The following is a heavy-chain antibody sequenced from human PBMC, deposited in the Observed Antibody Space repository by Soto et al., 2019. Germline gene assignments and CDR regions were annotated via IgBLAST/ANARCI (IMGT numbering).Heavy chain of an antibody. CDR2: ISYDGSNK. CDR1: GFTFSSYG. CDR3: AKDARAKDGIWLMDS. D-gene: IGHD3-16*01. V-gene: IGHV3-30*18. J-gene: IGHJ5*02. Sequence: PGASLRLSCAASGFTFSSYGMHCVLQAPGTGLEWVAVISYDGSNKYYADSVKGRFTISGNTSANTVYLQMDSLSAEDTAVYYCAKDARAKDGIWLMDSWRQGTVVTVSS.